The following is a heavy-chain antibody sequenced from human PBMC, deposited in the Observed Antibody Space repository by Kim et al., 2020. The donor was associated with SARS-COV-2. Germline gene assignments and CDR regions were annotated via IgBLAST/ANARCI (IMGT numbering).Heavy chain of an antibody. CDR3: ARDHPSYSSNSITNWFDP. Sequence: ASVKVSCKASGYTFTGYYMHWVRQAPGQGLEWMGWINPNSGGTNYAQKFQGWVTMTRDTSISTAYMELSRLRSDDTAVYYCARDHPSYSSNSITNWFDPWGQGTLVTVSS. CDR1: GYTFTGYY. CDR2: INPNSGGT. J-gene: IGHJ5*02. V-gene: IGHV1-2*04. D-gene: IGHD6-13*01.